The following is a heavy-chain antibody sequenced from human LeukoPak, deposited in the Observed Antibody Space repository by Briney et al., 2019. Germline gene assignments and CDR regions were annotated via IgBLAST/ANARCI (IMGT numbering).Heavy chain of an antibody. CDR2: IIPIFGTA. J-gene: IGHJ6*03. V-gene: IGHV1-69*05. CDR1: GGTFSSYA. Sequence: SVTVSCKASGGTFSSYAISWVRQAPGQGLEWMGGIIPIFGTANYAQKFQGRVTITTDESTSTAYMELSSLRSEDTAVYYCASGSYGDYYYYMDVWGKGTTVTVSS. CDR3: ASGSYGDYYYYMDV. D-gene: IGHD1-26*01.